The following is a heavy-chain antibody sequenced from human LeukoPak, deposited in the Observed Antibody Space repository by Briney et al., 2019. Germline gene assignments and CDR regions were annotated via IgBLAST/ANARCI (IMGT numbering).Heavy chain of an antibody. CDR3: ATDISTHYFGS. CDR1: GFTFSSYW. Sequence: GGSLRLSCAASGFTFSSYWMSWVRQAPGKGLEWVTFIWYDASNKYYAESVKGRFTISRDNSRNTVFLQMNSLRAEDTAIYYCATDISTHYFGSWGQGTLVTVSS. V-gene: IGHV3-33*08. CDR2: IWYDASNK. D-gene: IGHD3-9*01. J-gene: IGHJ4*02.